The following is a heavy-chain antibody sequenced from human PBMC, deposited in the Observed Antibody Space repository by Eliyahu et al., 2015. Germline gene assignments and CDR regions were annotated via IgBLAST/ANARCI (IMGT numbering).Heavy chain of an antibody. Sequence: QVQLQESGPGLVKPSQTLSLTCTVSGDSXSXSXHYWXXIRXSPGKXLQWIGSIYYSGSTYYNPFFVGRATMSVDTSSNQFSLKLNSVTAADTAVYFCARSSGYSYGYGGINNWFDPWGQGTLVTVSS. D-gene: IGHD5-18*01. CDR2: IYYSGST. J-gene: IGHJ5*02. V-gene: IGHV4-39*01. CDR3: ARSSGYSYGYGGINNWFDP. CDR1: GDSXSXSXHY.